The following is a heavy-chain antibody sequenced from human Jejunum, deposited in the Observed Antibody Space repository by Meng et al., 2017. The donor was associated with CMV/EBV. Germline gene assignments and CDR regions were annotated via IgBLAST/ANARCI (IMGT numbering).Heavy chain of an antibody. Sequence: TGTSAGGTISSYYWSGNRQPPGKGLEWIEYIYYSGSTNYNPSLKSRVTRSVDTSKNQFSLKLWSVTAADTAVYYCASGGYNRPLDYWGQGTLVTVSS. D-gene: IGHD6-25*01. V-gene: IGHV4-59*01. J-gene: IGHJ4*02. CDR3: ASGGYNRPLDY. CDR2: IYYSGST. CDR1: GGTISSYY.